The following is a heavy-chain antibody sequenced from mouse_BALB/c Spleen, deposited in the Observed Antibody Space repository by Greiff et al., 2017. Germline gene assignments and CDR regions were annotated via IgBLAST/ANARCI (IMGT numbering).Heavy chain of an antibody. Sequence: LEESGPELVKPGASVKMSCKASGYTFTSYVMHWVKQKPGQGLEWIGYINPYNVGTKYNEKFKGKATLTSDKSSSTAYMELSSLTSEDSAVYYCARLLYGNVPLFAYWGQGTLVTVSA. CDR1: GYTFTSYV. CDR3: ARLLYGNVPLFAY. V-gene: IGHV1-14*01. CDR2: INPYNVGT. J-gene: IGHJ3*01. D-gene: IGHD2-1*01.